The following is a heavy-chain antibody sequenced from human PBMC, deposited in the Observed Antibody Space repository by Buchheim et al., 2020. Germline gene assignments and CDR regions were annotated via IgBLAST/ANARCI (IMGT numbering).Heavy chain of an antibody. D-gene: IGHD3-3*02. J-gene: IGHJ6*02. CDR2: ISSSSSTI. V-gene: IGHV3-48*04. CDR3: AREIASQWIVDV. Sequence: EVQLVESGGGLVQPGGSLRLSCAASGFTFSSCSMNWVRQAPGKGLELVSYISSSSSTIYYADSVKGRVTISKDNSKNSLYLQMNSLRAEDTAVYYCAREIASQWIVDVWGQGTT. CDR1: GFTFSSCS.